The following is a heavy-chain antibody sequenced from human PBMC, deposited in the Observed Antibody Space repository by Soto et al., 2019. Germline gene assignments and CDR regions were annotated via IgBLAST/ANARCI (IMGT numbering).Heavy chain of an antibody. CDR1: GYSFTSYW. Sequence: PGESLKISCKGSGYSFTSYWIGWVRQMPGKGLEWMGIIYPGDSDTRYSPSFQGQVTISADKSISTAYLQWSSLKASDTAMYYCARSPRNCISTSCTTNWFDPWGQGTLVTVSS. CDR3: ARSPRNCISTSCTTNWFDP. D-gene: IGHD2-2*01. J-gene: IGHJ5*02. V-gene: IGHV5-51*01. CDR2: IYPGDSDT.